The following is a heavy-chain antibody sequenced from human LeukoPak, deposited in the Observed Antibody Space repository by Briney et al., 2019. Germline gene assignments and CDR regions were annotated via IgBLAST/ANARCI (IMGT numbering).Heavy chain of an antibody. Sequence: ASVKVSCKASGYTFTGYFLHWVRQAPGQGLEWMGWINPNSGGTTIAQKFQGRVTMTRDTSISTAYMELSRLRSDDTAVYYCARVFNYYDTSGYYTWGQGTLVTVSS. V-gene: IGHV1-2*02. CDR1: GYTFTGYF. CDR2: INPNSGGT. J-gene: IGHJ5*02. D-gene: IGHD3-22*01. CDR3: ARVFNYYDTSGYYT.